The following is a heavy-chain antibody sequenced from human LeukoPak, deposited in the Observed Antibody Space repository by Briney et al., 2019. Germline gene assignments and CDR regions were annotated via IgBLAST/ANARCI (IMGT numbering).Heavy chain of an antibody. CDR3: ARSRRGAFDL. Sequence: SQTLSLTCAVSGGSISSGGYSWSWIRQPPGKGLEWIGYIYHSGSTYYNPSLKSRVTISVDRSKNQFSLKLSSVTAADTAVYYCARSRRGAFDLWGRGTLVTVSS. J-gene: IGHJ2*01. CDR1: GGSISSGGYS. D-gene: IGHD1-26*01. CDR2: IYHSGST. V-gene: IGHV4-30-2*01.